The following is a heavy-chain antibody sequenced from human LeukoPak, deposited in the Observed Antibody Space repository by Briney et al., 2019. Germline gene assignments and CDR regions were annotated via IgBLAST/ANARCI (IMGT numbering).Heavy chain of an antibody. CDR3: ARDQTKVRGDSYFDY. V-gene: IGHV1-2*02. CDR1: GYTFTGYY. D-gene: IGHD3-10*01. J-gene: IGHJ4*02. CDR2: INPNSGGT. Sequence: ASVKVSCKASGYTFTGYYMHWVRQAPGQGLEWMGWINPNSGGTNYAQKFQGRVTMTRDTSISTAYMELSRLRSDDTAVYYCARDQTKVRGDSYFDYWGQGTLVTVSS.